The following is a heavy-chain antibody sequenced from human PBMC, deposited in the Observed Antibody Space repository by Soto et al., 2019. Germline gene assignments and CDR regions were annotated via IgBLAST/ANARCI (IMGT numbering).Heavy chain of an antibody. CDR2: INPNSGGT. CDR1: GYTFTGYY. J-gene: IGHJ4*02. Sequence: ASVKVSCKASGYTFTGYYMHWVRQAPGQGLEWMGWINPNSGGTNYAQKFQGWVTMTRDTSISTAYMELSRLRSDDTAVYYCARGPTFTIFGVVTLDYWGQGTLVTVSS. D-gene: IGHD3-3*01. CDR3: ARGPTFTIFGVVTLDY. V-gene: IGHV1-2*04.